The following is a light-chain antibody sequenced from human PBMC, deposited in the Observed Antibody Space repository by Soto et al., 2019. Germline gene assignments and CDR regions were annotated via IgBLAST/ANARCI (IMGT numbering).Light chain of an antibody. J-gene: IGKJ2*01. CDR1: QSVGSY. V-gene: IGKV3-15*01. Sequence: EIVMTQSPATLSVSPGERATLSCRASQSVGSYLAWYQQKPGQAPRLLIYGASTRATGVPARFSGSGSGTEFTLTISSLQSEDFAVYHCQQYNNWPPMYTFGQGTKLEIK. CDR3: QQYNNWPPMYT. CDR2: GAS.